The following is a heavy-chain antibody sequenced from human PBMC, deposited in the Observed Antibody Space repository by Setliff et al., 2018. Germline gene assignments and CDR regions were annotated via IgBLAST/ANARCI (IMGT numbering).Heavy chain of an antibody. CDR3: ARDLGRGYYYDSSGQKVGDY. Sequence: ASVKVSCKASGGTFSSYAISWVRQAPGQGLEWMGGIIPIFGTANYAQKFQGRVTITTDTSTSTAYMELRSLRSDDTAVYYCARDLGRGYYYDSSGQKVGDYWGQGTLVTVSS. CDR1: GGTFSSYA. D-gene: IGHD3-22*01. CDR2: IIPIFGTA. V-gene: IGHV1-69*05. J-gene: IGHJ4*02.